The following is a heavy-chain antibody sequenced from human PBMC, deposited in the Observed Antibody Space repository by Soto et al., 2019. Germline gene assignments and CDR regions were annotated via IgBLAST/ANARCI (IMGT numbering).Heavy chain of an antibody. J-gene: IGHJ4*02. CDR2: INHSGST. CDR3: ASLPATSDFDY. CDR1: GGSISSSNW. Sequence: QVQLQESGPGLVKPSGTLSLTCAVSGGSISSSNWWSWVRQPPGKGLEWIGEINHSGSTNYNPSLTRRLTTAVDKSQTPFSLKLSSVTAADTAVYYCASLPATSDFDYWGQGTLVTVSS. D-gene: IGHD2-2*01. V-gene: IGHV4-4*02.